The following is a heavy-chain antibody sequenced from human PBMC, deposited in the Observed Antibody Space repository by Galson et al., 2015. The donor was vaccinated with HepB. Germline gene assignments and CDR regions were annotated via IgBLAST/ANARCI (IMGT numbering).Heavy chain of an antibody. J-gene: IGHJ6*02. CDR1: GFTFSSYS. CDR2: ISSSSSTI. Sequence: SLRLSCAASGFTFSSYSMNWVRQAPGKGLEWVSYISSSSSTIYYADSVKGRFTISRDNAKNSLYLQMNSLRDEDTAVYYCARDPKYSSSWYYYYGMDVWGQGTTVTVSS. D-gene: IGHD6-13*01. V-gene: IGHV3-48*02. CDR3: ARDPKYSSSWYYYYGMDV.